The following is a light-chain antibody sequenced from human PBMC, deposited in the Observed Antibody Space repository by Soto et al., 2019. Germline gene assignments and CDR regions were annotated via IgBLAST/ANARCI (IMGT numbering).Light chain of an antibody. CDR1: QSVSSIY. J-gene: IGKJ1*01. Sequence: EIVLTQSPGTLSLSPGERATLSCRASQSVSSIYLAWYQQKPGQAPRVLICGASSMATGIQDRFSGSGSGTDFTLTISRLEPDDFTVYYCQQYGSSPVTFGQRTEVELK. CDR2: GAS. V-gene: IGKV3-20*01. CDR3: QQYGSSPVT.